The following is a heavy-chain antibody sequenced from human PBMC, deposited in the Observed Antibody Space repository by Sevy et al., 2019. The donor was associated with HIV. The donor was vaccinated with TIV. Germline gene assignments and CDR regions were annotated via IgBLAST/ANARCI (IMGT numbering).Heavy chain of an antibody. Sequence: GGSLRLSCEASGFTFSSYWMSWVRQAPGKGLEWVANIKEDGSEKYYVDSVKGRFTISRDNAKNSLYLQMNSLRAEDTAVYYCVRVGYSYDRGSCDYCGQGTLVTVSS. D-gene: IGHD3-22*01. CDR1: GFTFSSYW. V-gene: IGHV3-7*01. J-gene: IGHJ4*02. CDR2: IKEDGSEK. CDR3: VRVGYSYDRGSCDY.